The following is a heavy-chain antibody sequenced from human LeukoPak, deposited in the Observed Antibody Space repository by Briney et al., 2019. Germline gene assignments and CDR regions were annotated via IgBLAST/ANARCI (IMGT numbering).Heavy chain of an antibody. V-gene: IGHV1-18*01. CDR1: GYTFSSYG. D-gene: IGHD3-10*01. CDR2: ISAYNGNT. Sequence: GASVKVSCKASGYTFSSYGISWVRQAPGQGLQWMGWISAYNGNTNYAQKCQDRVTMTTDTSTSTAYMELRSLRSDDTAVYYCARVGRYYYASDYWGQGTLVTVSS. CDR3: ARVGRYYYASDY. J-gene: IGHJ4*02.